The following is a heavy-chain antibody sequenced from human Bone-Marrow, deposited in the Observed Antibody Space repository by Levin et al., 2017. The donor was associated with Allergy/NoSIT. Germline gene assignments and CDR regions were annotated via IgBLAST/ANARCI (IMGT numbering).Heavy chain of an antibody. CDR3: AKDRDFYGSASLGN. CDR2: ISGSGDST. Sequence: GESLKISCAASGFTFSNYAMSWVRQAPGKGLEWVSGISGSGDSTYDGDSVKGRVTISRDNSKNTPYLQMNSPRAEDTAVYYCAKDRDFYGSASLGNWGQGTLVPVSS. J-gene: IGHJ4*02. D-gene: IGHD3-10*01. V-gene: IGHV3-23*01. CDR1: GFTFSNYA.